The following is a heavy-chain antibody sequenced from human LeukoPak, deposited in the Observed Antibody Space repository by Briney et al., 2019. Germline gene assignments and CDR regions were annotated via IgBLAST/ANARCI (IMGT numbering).Heavy chain of an antibody. CDR2: ISSSSSYI. D-gene: IGHD3-10*01. Sequence: PGGSLRLSCAASGFTFSSYSMNWVRQAPGKGLEWVLSISSSSSYIYYADSVKGRFTISRDNAKNSPYLQMNSLRAEDTAVYYCARGARSKIDYWGQGTLVTVSS. V-gene: IGHV3-21*01. CDR3: ARGARSKIDY. J-gene: IGHJ4*02. CDR1: GFTFSSYS.